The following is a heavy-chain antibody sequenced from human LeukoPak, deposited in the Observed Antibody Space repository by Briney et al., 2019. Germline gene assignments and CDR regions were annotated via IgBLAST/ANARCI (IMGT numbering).Heavy chain of an antibody. D-gene: IGHD6-19*01. Sequence: SETLSLTCTVSGGSMSPYYWSWIRQPAGKGLEWIGRIYTSGYTNYNPSLKSRVTMSVDTSKNHFSLKLSSVTAADTALYYCAREYPNSSAWSSDYWGQGTLVTVSS. CDR2: IYTSGYT. V-gene: IGHV4-4*07. CDR3: AREYPNSSAWSSDY. J-gene: IGHJ4*02. CDR1: GGSMSPYY.